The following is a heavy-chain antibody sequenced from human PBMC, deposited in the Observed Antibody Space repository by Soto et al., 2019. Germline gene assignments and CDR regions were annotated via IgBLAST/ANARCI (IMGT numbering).Heavy chain of an antibody. CDR3: AKDPYYYDTSEMDV. Sequence: PGGSLRLSCAASGFTFSSYAMSWFRQAPGKGLEWVSAIGGSGGSTYYADSVKGRFTISRDNSKNTLFLQMNSLRAEDTAVYYCAKDPYYYDTSEMDVWGQGTTVTVSS. V-gene: IGHV3-23*01. J-gene: IGHJ6*02. CDR1: GFTFSSYA. D-gene: IGHD3-22*01. CDR2: IGGSGGST.